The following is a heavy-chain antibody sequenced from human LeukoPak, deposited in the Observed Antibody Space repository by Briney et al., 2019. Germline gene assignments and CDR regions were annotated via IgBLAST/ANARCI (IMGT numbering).Heavy chain of an antibody. Sequence: SETLSLTCTVSGGSISSYYWSWIRQPPGKGLEWIGYIYYSGSTNYNPSLKSRVTISVDTSKNQFSLKLSSVTAADTAVYYCARESRGAWIQRDPWGQGTLVTVSS. V-gene: IGHV4-59*01. J-gene: IGHJ5*02. CDR2: IYYSGST. CDR3: ARESRGAWIQRDP. CDR1: GGSISSYY. D-gene: IGHD5-18*01.